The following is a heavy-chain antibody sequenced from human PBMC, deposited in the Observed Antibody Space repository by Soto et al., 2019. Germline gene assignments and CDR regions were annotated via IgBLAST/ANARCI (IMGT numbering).Heavy chain of an antibody. Sequence: GGSLRLSCAASGFTFSSYAMSWVRQAPGKGLEWVSAISGSGGSTYYADSVKGRFTISRDNSKNTLYLQMNSLRAEDTAVYYCAKGLKMYIDSSSWYYRPNQNNWFDPWGQGTLVTVSS. CDR2: ISGSGGST. CDR1: GFTFSSYA. V-gene: IGHV3-23*01. CDR3: AKGLKMYIDSSSWYYRPNQNNWFDP. D-gene: IGHD6-13*01. J-gene: IGHJ5*02.